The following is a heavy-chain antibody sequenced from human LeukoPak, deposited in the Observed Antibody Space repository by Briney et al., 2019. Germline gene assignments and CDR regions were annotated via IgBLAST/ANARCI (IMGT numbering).Heavy chain of an antibody. CDR2: INWNGGST. J-gene: IGHJ3*02. CDR3: ARDFPIVVVPAAIPAAFDI. D-gene: IGHD2-2*02. CDR1: GFTFDDYG. Sequence: PGGSLRLSCAASGFTFDDYGMSWVRQAPGKGLGWVSGINWNGGSTGYADSVKGRFTISRDNAKNSLYLQMNSLRAEDTAVYYCARDFPIVVVPAAIPAAFDIWGQGTMVTVSS. V-gene: IGHV3-20*04.